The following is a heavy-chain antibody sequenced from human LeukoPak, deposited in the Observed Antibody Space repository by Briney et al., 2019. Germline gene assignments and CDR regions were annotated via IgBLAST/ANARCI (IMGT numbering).Heavy chain of an antibody. D-gene: IGHD2-2*01. CDR2: ISSSSSFK. J-gene: IGHJ4*02. CDR1: GFTFSRYS. V-gene: IGHV3-21*01. Sequence: GGSLRLSCAASGFTFSRYSMNWVRQAPGKGLEWVSSISSSSSFKYYADSVKGRFTISRDNAKNSLYLQMNSLRAEDTAVYYCARDPPLGYCSSSSCPHLDYWGQGTLVTVSS. CDR3: ARDPPLGYCSSSSCPHLDY.